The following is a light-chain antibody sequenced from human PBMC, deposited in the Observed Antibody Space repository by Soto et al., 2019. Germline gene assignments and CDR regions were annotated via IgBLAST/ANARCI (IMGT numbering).Light chain of an antibody. CDR1: QSISRY. CDR2: AAS. Sequence: NQSPSSLSASVGERVTITCRASQSISRYLNWYQQKPGKAPKLLIYAASSLQSGVPSRFSGSGSGTDFTFACSSLKNEDSATYYGQQSYSITSTFGQGTRLEIK. J-gene: IGKJ5*01. V-gene: IGKV1-39*01. CDR3: QQSYSITST.